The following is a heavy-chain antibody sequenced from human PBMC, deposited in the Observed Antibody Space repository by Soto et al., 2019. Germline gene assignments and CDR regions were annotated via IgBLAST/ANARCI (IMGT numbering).Heavy chain of an antibody. CDR2: IIPIFGTA. J-gene: IGHJ6*02. CDR1: GGTFSSYA. V-gene: IGHV1-69*06. D-gene: IGHD2-2*02. Sequence: QVQLVQSGAEVKKPGSSVKVSCKASGGTFSSYAISWVRQAPGQGLEWMGGIIPIFGTANYAQKFQGRVTITADKSTSTAYMERSSLRSEGTAVYYCARGGYCSSTSCYRNYGMDVWGQGTTVTVSS. CDR3: ARGGYCSSTSCYRNYGMDV.